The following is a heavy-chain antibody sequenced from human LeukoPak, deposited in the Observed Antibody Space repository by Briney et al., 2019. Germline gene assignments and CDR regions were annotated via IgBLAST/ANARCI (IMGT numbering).Heavy chain of an antibody. CDR1: GGSISSGGYY. Sequence: PSETLSLTCTVSGGSISSGGYYWSWIRQPPGKGLEWIGYIYYSGSTNYNPSLRSRVTISVDTSKNQFSLNLRSVTAADTAVYYCARVPAGPPYHYMNVWGKGTTVTVSS. CDR3: ARVPAGPPYHYMNV. V-gene: IGHV4-61*08. J-gene: IGHJ6*03. CDR2: IYYSGST.